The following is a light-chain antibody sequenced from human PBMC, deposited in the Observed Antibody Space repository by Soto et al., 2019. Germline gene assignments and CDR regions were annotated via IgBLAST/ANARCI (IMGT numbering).Light chain of an antibody. Sequence: DIQMTQSPSTLSASVGDRVTITCRASQSIDNWLAWYQEKPGKALKLLIYKTSTLASGVPSRFSGSASGTEFTLTISSLQPDDFATYYCQQYYTMYTFGRGTRLEI. CDR2: KTS. CDR1: QSIDNW. CDR3: QQYYTMYT. V-gene: IGKV1-5*03. J-gene: IGKJ2*01.